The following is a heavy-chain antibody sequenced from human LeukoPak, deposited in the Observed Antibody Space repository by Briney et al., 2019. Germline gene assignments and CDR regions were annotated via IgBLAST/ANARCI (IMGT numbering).Heavy chain of an antibody. CDR3: ATNYVWGSYRLLVLFF. CDR1: GYTLTELS. V-gene: IGHV1-24*01. CDR2: FDPEDGET. J-gene: IGHJ4*02. Sequence: GASVKVSCKVSGYTLTELSMHWVRQAPGKGLEWMGGFDPEDGETIYAQKFQGRVTMTEDTSTDTAYMELSSLRSEDTAVYYCATNYVWGSYRLLVLFFWGQGTLVTVSS. D-gene: IGHD3-16*02.